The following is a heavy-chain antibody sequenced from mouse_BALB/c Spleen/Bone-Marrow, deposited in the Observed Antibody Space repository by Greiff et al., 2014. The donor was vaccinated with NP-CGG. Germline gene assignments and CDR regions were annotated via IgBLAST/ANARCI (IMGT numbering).Heavy chain of an antibody. CDR2: INPSNGRT. CDR1: GYTFTSYW. V-gene: IGHV1S81*02. Sequence: QVQLQQSGAELVKPGASVKLSCKASGYTFTSYWMHWVKQRPGRGLEWIGEINPSNGRTNYNEKFKSKATLTVDKSSSTAYMQLSSLTSEDSAVYYCAIGLLGDYWGQGTSVTVSS. CDR3: AIGLLGDY. D-gene: IGHD2-10*01. J-gene: IGHJ4*01.